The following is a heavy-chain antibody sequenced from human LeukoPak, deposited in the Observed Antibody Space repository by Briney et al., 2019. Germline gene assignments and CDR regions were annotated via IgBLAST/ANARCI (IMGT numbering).Heavy chain of an antibody. CDR1: GGSISSSSYY. V-gene: IGHV4-39*07. CDR2: IYYSGST. D-gene: IGHD2-21*02. CDR3: ARELVVTAPLAFDY. J-gene: IGHJ4*02. Sequence: KPSETLSLTCTVSGGSISSSSYYWGWIRQPPGKGLEWIGSIYYSGSTYYNPSLKSRVTISVDTSKNQFSLKLSSVTAADTAVYYCARELVVTAPLAFDYWGQGTLVTVSS.